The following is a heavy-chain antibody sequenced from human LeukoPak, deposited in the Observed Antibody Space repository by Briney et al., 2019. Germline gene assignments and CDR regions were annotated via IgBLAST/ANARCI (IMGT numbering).Heavy chain of an antibody. CDR1: GFTFDDYA. CDR2: MSASGDET. D-gene: IGHD5-24*01. CDR3: ARDYKADY. V-gene: IGHV3-23*01. Sequence: GRSLRLSCAASGFTFDDYAMHWVRQAPGKGLEWVSAMSASGDETKYADSVKGRFTISRDNSRNTLFLQINRLRGDDTAVYYCARDYKADYWGQGTLVTVSS. J-gene: IGHJ4*02.